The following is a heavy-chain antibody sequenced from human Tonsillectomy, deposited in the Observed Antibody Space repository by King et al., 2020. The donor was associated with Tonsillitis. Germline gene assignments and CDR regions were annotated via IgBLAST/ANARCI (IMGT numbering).Heavy chain of an antibody. J-gene: IGHJ4*02. CDR2: IIPIFDTA. CDR3: AREMTTFIDY. D-gene: IGHD5-24*01. CDR1: GSSFTDYA. Sequence: QLVQSGAEVKKPGSSVKVSCKASGSSFTDYAINWVRQAPGQGLEWMGGIIPIFDTANYAQKFQGKVTITADKSTSTAYMGLSSLRSEDTAVYYCAREMTTFIDYWGQGTLVTVSS. V-gene: IGHV1-69*14.